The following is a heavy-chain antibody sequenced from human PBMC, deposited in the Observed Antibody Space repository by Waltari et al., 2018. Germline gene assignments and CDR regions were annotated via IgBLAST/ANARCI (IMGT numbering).Heavy chain of an antibody. J-gene: IGHJ4*02. V-gene: IGHV3-23*01. CDR1: GFTFSSDA. Sequence: EVQLLESGGGLVQPGGSLRLSCAASGFTFSSDAMSWVRQAPGKGLEWVSAISGCRGSTYTSDSVKVRLTISRDHSKNTLYLQMNSLRAVDTAVYYCAKDVVGVYGVQGTLVTVSS. CDR3: AKDVVGVY. CDR2: ISGCRGST.